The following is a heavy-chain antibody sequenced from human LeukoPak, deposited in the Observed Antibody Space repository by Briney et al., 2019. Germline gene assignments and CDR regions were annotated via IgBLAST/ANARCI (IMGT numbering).Heavy chain of an antibody. CDR1: GFTFSSYA. CDR3: ARYCSGGSCYSSGAFDI. Sequence: PGGSLRLSCAASGFTFSSYAMHWVRQAPGKGLERVAVISYDGSNKYYADSVKGRFTISRDNSKNTLYLQMNSLRAEDTAVYYCARYCSGGSCYSSGAFDIWGQGTMVTVSS. CDR2: ISYDGSNK. D-gene: IGHD2-15*01. V-gene: IGHV3-30*04. J-gene: IGHJ3*02.